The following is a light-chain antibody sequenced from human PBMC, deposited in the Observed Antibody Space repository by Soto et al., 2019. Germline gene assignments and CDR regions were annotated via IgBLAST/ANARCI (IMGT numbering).Light chain of an antibody. CDR1: RSDVGGYNY. CDR2: DVS. J-gene: IGLJ1*01. V-gene: IGLV2-14*01. CDR3: SSYTSSSTYV. Sequence: QSGRTQPAPVSGSPGQSITISCTGTRSDVGGYNYVSWYQQHPGKAPKLMIYDVSNRPSGVSNRFSGSKSGNTASLTISGLQAEDEADYYCSSYTSSSTYVFGTGTKVTVL.